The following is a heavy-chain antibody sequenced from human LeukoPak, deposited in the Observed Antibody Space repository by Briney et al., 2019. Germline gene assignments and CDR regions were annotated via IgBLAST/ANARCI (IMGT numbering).Heavy chain of an antibody. J-gene: IGHJ4*02. Sequence: GESLKISCKGSGYSFTSYWIGWVRQMPGKGLEWMGIIYPGDSDTRYSPSFQGQVTISADKSISTAYLQWRSLKASDTAMYYCASLLAAAGTFFDYWGQGTLVTVSS. CDR1: GYSFTSYW. D-gene: IGHD6-13*01. CDR3: ASLLAAAGTFFDY. CDR2: IYPGDSDT. V-gene: IGHV5-51*01.